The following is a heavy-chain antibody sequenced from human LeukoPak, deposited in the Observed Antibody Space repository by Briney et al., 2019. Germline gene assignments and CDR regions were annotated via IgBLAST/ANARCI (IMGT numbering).Heavy chain of an antibody. Sequence: GSLRLSCAASGFTFSSYGVNWVRQAPGKGLEWVSYISSSGTTIYYADSVKGRFTISRDNSKNTLYLQLNSLRAEDTAIYYCAAPRLGVGTPSGGQGTLVTVSS. CDR2: ISSSGTTI. J-gene: IGHJ4*02. CDR1: GFTFSSYG. V-gene: IGHV3-48*03. D-gene: IGHD4-23*01. CDR3: AAPRLGVGTPS.